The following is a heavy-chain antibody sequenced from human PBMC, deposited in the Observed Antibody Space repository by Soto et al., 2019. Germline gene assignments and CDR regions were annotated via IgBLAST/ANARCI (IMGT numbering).Heavy chain of an antibody. CDR3: AIGYCSSTSCPPWYYGMDV. J-gene: IGHJ6*02. CDR1: GYTFTDYY. Sequence: ASVKVSCKASGYTFTDYYMHWVRQAPGQGLEWMGWINPNSGGTNYAQKFQGSVTMTRDTSISTAYMELSRLRSDDTAVYYCAIGYCSSTSCPPWYYGMDVWGQGTTVTVSS. CDR2: INPNSGGT. D-gene: IGHD2-2*01. V-gene: IGHV1-2*02.